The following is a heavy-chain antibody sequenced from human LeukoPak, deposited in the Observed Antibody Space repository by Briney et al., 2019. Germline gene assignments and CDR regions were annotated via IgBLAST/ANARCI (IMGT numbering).Heavy chain of an antibody. D-gene: IGHD3-3*01. CDR2: TDHTGFT. CDR1: GGSISGGGYF. J-gene: IGHJ4*02. Sequence: SETLSLTCSVSGGSISGGGYFWNWIRQPPGKTLEWIGCTDHTGFTYNKPSLRSRVTISVDTSKNQFSLRLTSVTAADTAMYFCARSPSKGMEWLSPSHFDFWGQGTLVSVSS. V-gene: IGHV4-30-2*01. CDR3: ARSPSKGMEWLSPSHFDF.